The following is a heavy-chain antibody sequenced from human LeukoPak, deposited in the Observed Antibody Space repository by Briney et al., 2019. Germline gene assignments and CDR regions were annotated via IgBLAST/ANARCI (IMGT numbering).Heavy chain of an antibody. CDR3: ARDQEQQLDRSS. Sequence: PSETLSLTCTVSGGSISSGGYYWSWIRQPPGKGLEWIGYIYHSGSTYYNPSLKSRVTIPVDRSKNQFSLKLSSVTAADTAVYYCARDQEQQLDRSSWGQGTLVTVSS. J-gene: IGHJ4*02. D-gene: IGHD6-13*01. V-gene: IGHV4-30-2*01. CDR1: GGSISSGGYY. CDR2: IYHSGST.